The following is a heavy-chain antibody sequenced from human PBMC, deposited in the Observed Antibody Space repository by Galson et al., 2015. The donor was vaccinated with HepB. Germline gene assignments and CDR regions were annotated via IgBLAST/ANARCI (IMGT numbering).Heavy chain of an antibody. CDR2: ISYAGGNR. Sequence: SLRLSCAASGFTFSSYAMHWVRQAPGKGLEWVAVISYAGGNRYYADSVKGRFTISRDNSKNTLYLQMNSLRAEDTAVYYCAKDKQWMSYYYYGIDVWGQGTTVTVSS. V-gene: IGHV3-30*18. CDR1: GFTFSSYA. J-gene: IGHJ6*02. CDR3: AKDKQWMSYYYYGIDV. D-gene: IGHD6-19*01.